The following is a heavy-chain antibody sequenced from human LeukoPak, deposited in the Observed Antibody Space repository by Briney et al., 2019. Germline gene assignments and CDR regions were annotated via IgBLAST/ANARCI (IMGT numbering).Heavy chain of an antibody. CDR2: ISGDGVSS. J-gene: IGHJ4*02. V-gene: IGHV3-43*02. D-gene: IGHD5-24*01. CDR3: AREQFSHTSNYFDN. Sequence: GGSLRLSCAASGFIFDDYAMHWVRQVPGRGLEWVSLISGDGVSSFYADSVRGRFTISRDNNNNSLSLQMHSLTAEDTAFYYCAREQFSHTSNYFDNWGQGILVTVSS. CDR1: GFIFDDYA.